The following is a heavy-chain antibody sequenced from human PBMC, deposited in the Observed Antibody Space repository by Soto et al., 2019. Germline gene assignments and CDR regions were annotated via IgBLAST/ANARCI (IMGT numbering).Heavy chain of an antibody. Sequence: SETLSLTCTVSGGSIRSGGYYWSWVRQNPRRGLEWIGDIYYSGNTYYNPSLKSRLTISVDTSKNQFSLNLSSVTAADTAVYYCARDRLMATAGTARHYFGLDVWGQGTTVTVSS. CDR1: GGSIRSGGYY. V-gene: IGHV4-31*03. D-gene: IGHD5-18*01. CDR3: ARDRLMATAGTARHYFGLDV. J-gene: IGHJ6*02. CDR2: IYYSGNT.